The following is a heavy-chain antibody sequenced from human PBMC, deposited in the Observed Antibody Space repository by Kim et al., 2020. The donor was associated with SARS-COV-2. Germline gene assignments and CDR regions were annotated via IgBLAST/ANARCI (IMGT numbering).Heavy chain of an antibody. V-gene: IGHV3-53*01. J-gene: IGHJ4*02. Sequence: VKDRFTISRDNSKNTLYLQMNSLRAEDTAVYYCARAAYSSSSGGLSFDYWGQGTLVTVSS. D-gene: IGHD6-6*01. CDR3: ARAAYSSSSGGLSFDY.